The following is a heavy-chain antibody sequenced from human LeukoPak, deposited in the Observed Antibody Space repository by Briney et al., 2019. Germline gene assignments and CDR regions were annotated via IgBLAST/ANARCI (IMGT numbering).Heavy chain of an antibody. D-gene: IGHD6-6*01. J-gene: IGHJ1*01. V-gene: IGHV1-24*01. Sequence: GASVKVSCKVSGYTLTELSMHWVRQAPGKGLEWMGGFDPEDGETIYAQKFQGRVTMTEDTSTDTAYMELSSLRSEDTAVYYCATDDGDSSSIGKPKYFQHWGQGTLVTVSS. CDR2: FDPEDGET. CDR3: ATDDGDSSSIGKPKYFQH. CDR1: GYTLTELS.